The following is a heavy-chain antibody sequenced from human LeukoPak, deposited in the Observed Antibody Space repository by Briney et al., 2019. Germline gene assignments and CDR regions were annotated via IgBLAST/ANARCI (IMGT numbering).Heavy chain of an antibody. V-gene: IGHV3-11*04. Sequence: GGSLRLSCAASGFTFSDYYMSWIRQAPGKGLEWVSYISSSGSTIYYADSVKGRFTISRDNAKNSLYLQMNSLRAEDTAVYYCAAGSPTYYYYYMDVWGKGTTVTVSS. D-gene: IGHD3-10*01. J-gene: IGHJ6*03. CDR1: GFTFSDYY. CDR3: AAGSPTYYYYYMDV. CDR2: ISSSGSTI.